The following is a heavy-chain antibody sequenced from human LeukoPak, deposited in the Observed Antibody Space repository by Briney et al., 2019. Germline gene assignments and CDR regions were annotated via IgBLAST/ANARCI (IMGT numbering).Heavy chain of an antibody. CDR3: ARRGCSSTSCYGGTNLPFDY. J-gene: IGHJ4*02. CDR1: GGSISSSNYY. CDR2: IYYSGST. D-gene: IGHD2-2*01. Sequence: PSETLSLTRTVSGGSISSSNYYWGWIRQPPGKGLEWIGSIYYSGSTYYNPSLKSRVTISVDTSKNQFSLKLTSVTAADTAVYYCARRGCSSTSCYGGTNLPFDYWGQGTLLTVSS. V-gene: IGHV4-39*01.